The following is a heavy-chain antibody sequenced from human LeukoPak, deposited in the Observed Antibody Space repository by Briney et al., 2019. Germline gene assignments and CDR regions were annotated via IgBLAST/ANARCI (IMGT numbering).Heavy chain of an antibody. J-gene: IGHJ4*02. D-gene: IGHD3-10*01. V-gene: IGHV4-39*07. CDR2: ISYSGNT. CDR1: GGSISSSAYY. Sequence: SETLSLTCTVSGGSISSSAYYWGWVRQPPGKGLEWIGSISYSGNTNYNPSLKSRVTISVDTSKNQFSLKLSSVTAADTAVYYCATDNSYGSGSYYTWGQGTLVTVSS. CDR3: ATDNSYGSGSYYT.